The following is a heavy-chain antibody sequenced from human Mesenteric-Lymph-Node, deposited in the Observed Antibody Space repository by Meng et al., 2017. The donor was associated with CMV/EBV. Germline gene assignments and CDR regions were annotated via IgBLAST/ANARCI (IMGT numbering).Heavy chain of an antibody. V-gene: IGHV4-30-4*08. Sequence: QVPLQESGPGLVKPSQTLSLTCTGSGGSISSGDYYWSWIRQPPGKGLEWIGYIYYSGSTYYNPSLKSRVTISVDTSKNQFSLKLSSVTAADTAVYYCAGEGSGSWFGAATFDYWGQGTLVTVSS. CDR3: AGEGSGSWFGAATFDY. J-gene: IGHJ4*02. CDR1: GGSISSGDYY. CDR2: IYYSGST. D-gene: IGHD3-10*01.